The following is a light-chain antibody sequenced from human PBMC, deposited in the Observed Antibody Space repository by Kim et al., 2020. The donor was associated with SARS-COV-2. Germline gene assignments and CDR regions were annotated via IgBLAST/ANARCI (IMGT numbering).Light chain of an antibody. V-gene: IGKV1-5*03. J-gene: IGKJ1*01. CDR3: KQYETYWT. Sequence: GNRVTITCRASQSVDSWVAWYQQRPGKAPKLLLYQSSKLASGVPSRFSGSGSGTDFTLTISNLQPDDSAVYYCKQYETYWTFGPGTKVDIK. CDR2: QSS. CDR1: QSVDSW.